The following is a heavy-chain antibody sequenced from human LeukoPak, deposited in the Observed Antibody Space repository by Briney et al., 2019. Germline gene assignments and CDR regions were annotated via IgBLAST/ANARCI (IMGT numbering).Heavy chain of an antibody. Sequence: GGAPGISWEAAGFTFSSLGMHWVRQGPGKGVGWVGVIWNDGSNKYYADSVKGRFTISRDNSRNTLHLQMNSLRDEDTAVYYCAKGGVTSGWPTPFDSWGQGTLVTVSS. J-gene: IGHJ4*02. D-gene: IGHD6-19*01. CDR3: AKGGVTSGWPTPFDS. V-gene: IGHV3-33*03. CDR1: GFTFSSLG. CDR2: IWNDGSNK.